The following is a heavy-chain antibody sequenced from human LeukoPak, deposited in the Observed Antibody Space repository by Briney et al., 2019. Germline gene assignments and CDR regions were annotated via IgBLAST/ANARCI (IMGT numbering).Heavy chain of an antibody. CDR3: AKDAGGSLYYYYMDV. Sequence: GGSLRLSCAASVFTFSSYGIHWVRQAPGKGLEWVAFIRYDGSKYYADSVKGRFTICRDKSKNTLYLQMNSLRAEDTAVYYCAKDAGGSLYYYYMDVWGKGNTVTISS. CDR2: IRYDGSK. V-gene: IGHV3-30*02. CDR1: VFTFSSYG. J-gene: IGHJ6*03. D-gene: IGHD1-26*01.